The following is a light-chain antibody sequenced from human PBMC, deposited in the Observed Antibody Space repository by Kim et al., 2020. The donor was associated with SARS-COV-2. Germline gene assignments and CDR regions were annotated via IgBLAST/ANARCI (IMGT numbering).Light chain of an antibody. CDR1: QTMSSW. CDR3: QHYNSYSPVLT. CDR2: KAS. Sequence: VGDRVTIPCRASQTMSSWLAWYQQKPGKAPKVLIYKASSLESGVPSRFRGSGSGTEFTLTISSLQPDDFGTYYCQHYNSYSPVLTFGGGTKVDIK. J-gene: IGKJ4*01. V-gene: IGKV1-5*03.